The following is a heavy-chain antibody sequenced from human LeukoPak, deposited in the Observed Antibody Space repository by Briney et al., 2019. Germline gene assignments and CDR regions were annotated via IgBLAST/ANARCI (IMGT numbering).Heavy chain of an antibody. V-gene: IGHV3-21*01. D-gene: IGHD2-2*01. J-gene: IGHJ4*02. Sequence: GGSRRLSCAASGSTFSSYSMNWVRQAPGKGLEWVSSISSSSDHIAYADSVKGRFTISRDNAKNALYLQVNSLRAEDTAVYYCARGVVPAAFDYWGQGTLVTVSS. CDR2: ISSSSDHI. CDR3: ARGVVPAAFDY. CDR1: GSTFSSYS.